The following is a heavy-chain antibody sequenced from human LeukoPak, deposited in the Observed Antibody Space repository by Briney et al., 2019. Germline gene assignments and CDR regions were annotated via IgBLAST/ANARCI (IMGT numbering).Heavy chain of an antibody. V-gene: IGHV3-9*01. D-gene: IGHD5-12*01. CDR3: AREGGYSGYGYGALDI. CDR2: ISWNSGSI. J-gene: IGHJ3*02. CDR1: GFTFDDYA. Sequence: PGGSLRLSCAASGFTFDDYAMHWVRQTPGKGLEWVSGISWNSGSIGYADSVKGRFTISRDNAKNSLYLQMNSLRAEDTAVYYCAREGGYSGYGYGALDIWGQGTMVTVSS.